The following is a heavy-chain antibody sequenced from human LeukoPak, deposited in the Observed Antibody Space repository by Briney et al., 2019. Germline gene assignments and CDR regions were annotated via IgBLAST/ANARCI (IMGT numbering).Heavy chain of an antibody. D-gene: IGHD3-22*01. Sequence: ASVKVSCRASGYTFTSYDINWVRQATGQGLEWMGWMNPNSGNTGYAQKFQGRVTITRNTSISTAYMELSSLRSEDTAVYYCTRVSPNEHSLLRWGQGTLVTVSS. CDR1: GYTFTSYD. CDR3: TRVSPNEHSLLR. CDR2: MNPNSGNT. V-gene: IGHV1-8*03. J-gene: IGHJ4*02.